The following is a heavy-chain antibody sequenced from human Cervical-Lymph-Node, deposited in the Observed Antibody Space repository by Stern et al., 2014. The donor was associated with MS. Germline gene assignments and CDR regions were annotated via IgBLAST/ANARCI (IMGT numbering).Heavy chain of an antibody. Sequence: VQLVESGASVVQPRRTLRLSCAVSGFTLNSIGMHWVRQAPGPGLARAAVISVVWSHGKDGDPFKGRLRISSDDTNNTVELHMNSLRLEDTAVYYCLGVGDAMHVWGQGTTVIVSS. CDR3: LGVGDAMHV. J-gene: IGHJ6*02. V-gene: IGHV3-30*03. CDR2: ISVVWSHG. CDR1: GFTLNSIG.